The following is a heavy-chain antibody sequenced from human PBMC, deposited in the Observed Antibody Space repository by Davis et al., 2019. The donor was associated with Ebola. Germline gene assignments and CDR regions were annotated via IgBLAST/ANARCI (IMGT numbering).Heavy chain of an antibody. J-gene: IGHJ4*02. CDR2: IYYSGST. CDR3: ASEYRGNFDY. D-gene: IGHD1-26*01. V-gene: IGHV4-59*01. Sequence: SERRCSTGTVSGGSISSYYWSGIRQRTGKGLEWIGYIYYSGSTNYNPSLKCRVTISVDTSKHQFSLKLSSVTAPDTAVYYCASEYRGNFDYWGQGTLVTVSS. CDR1: GGSISSYY.